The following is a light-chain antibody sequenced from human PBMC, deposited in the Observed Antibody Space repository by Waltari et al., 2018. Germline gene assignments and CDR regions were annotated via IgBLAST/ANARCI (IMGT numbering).Light chain of an antibody. CDR3: AVWDERVRGRV. CDR1: TSNIGANL. J-gene: IGLJ3*02. Sequence: QSVLTQPPSASGTPGPRVTISCSGSTSNIGANLVYWYQQLPGKAPKLLIYNNNQRPSGVPDRFSDSKSGTSASLAISGLRSEDEAEYYCAVWDERVRGRVFGGGTKLTVL. V-gene: IGLV1-47*02. CDR2: NNN.